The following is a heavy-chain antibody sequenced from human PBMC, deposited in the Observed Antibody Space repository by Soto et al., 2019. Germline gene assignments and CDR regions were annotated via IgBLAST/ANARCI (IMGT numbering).Heavy chain of an antibody. D-gene: IGHD2-2*01. CDR1: GGSISSGGYY. CDR3: ARDNCSSTSCYEGYFDL. V-gene: IGHV4-31*03. J-gene: IGHJ2*01. CDR2: ICYSGST. Sequence: QVQLQESGPGLVKPSQTLSLTCTVSGGSISSGGYYWSWIRQHPGKGLEWIGYICYSGSTYYNPSVKSRVTMSVDTSKILFALKLSSVTAADTAVYYCARDNCSSTSCYEGYFDLWGRGTLVTVSS.